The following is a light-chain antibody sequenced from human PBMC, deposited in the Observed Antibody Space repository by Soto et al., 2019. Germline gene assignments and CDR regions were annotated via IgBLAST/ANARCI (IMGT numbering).Light chain of an antibody. J-gene: IGKJ5*01. CDR2: KVS. CDR3: MQGTHWPIT. V-gene: IGKV2-30*01. Sequence: DVVMTQSPLSLPVTLGQRASISCRSSRSLVYSDGIAYFSWFQQRPGRSPRSIIYKVSNRDSVVNARLRGMGSCTDFARKISSVEAEDGWVYYGMQGTHWPITFVQGTRLEIK. CDR1: RSLVYSDGIAY.